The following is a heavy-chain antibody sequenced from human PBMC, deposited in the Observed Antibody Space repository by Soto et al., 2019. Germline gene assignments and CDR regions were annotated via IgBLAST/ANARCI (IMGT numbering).Heavy chain of an antibody. Sequence: SETLSLTCTVSGGSISSGDYYWSWIRQPPGKGLEWIGYIYYSGSTYYNPSLKSRVTISVDTSKNQFSLKLSSVTAADTAVYYCARVRKGSGSYYSFYYYYGMDVWGQGTTVTVSS. CDR1: GGSISSGDYY. D-gene: IGHD3-10*01. V-gene: IGHV4-30-4*01. J-gene: IGHJ6*02. CDR2: IYYSGST. CDR3: ARVRKGSGSYYSFYYYYGMDV.